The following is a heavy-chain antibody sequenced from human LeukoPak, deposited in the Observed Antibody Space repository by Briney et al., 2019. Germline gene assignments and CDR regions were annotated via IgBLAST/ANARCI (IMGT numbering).Heavy chain of an antibody. V-gene: IGHV4-59*01. CDR2: IHYSGST. Sequence: SETLSLTCTVSGGSISSYYWSWIRQPPGKGLEWIGYIHYSGSTNYDPSLKSRVTISVDTSKNQFSLKLSSVTAADTAVYYCARVSSSWPYYYYYMDVWGKGTTVTISS. J-gene: IGHJ6*03. CDR1: GGSISSYY. CDR3: ARVSSSWPYYYYYMDV. D-gene: IGHD6-13*01.